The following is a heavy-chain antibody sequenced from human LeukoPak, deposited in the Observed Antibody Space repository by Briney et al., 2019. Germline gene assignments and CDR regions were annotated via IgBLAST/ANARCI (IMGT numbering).Heavy chain of an antibody. D-gene: IGHD6-19*01. J-gene: IGHJ4*02. Sequence: SVTLSLTCAVSGGSISSSNWWSWVRQPPGKGLEWIGEIYHRGSTNYNPSLKSRVTVSVDKSKNQFSLELSSVTAADTAVYYCARGDRDGIAVAGLIFDYWGQGTLVTVSS. V-gene: IGHV4-4*02. CDR1: GGSISSSNW. CDR2: IYHRGST. CDR3: ARGDRDGIAVAGLIFDY.